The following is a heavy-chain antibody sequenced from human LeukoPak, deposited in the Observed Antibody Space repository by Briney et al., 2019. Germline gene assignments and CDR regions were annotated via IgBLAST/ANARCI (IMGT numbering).Heavy chain of an antibody. CDR2: INHSGST. V-gene: IGHV4-34*01. J-gene: IGHJ4*02. Sequence: SETLSLTCAVYGGSFSGYYWSWIRQPPGKGLEWIGEINHSGSTNYNPSLKSRVTTSVDTSKNQFSLKLSSVTAADTAVYYCAGDYGDYRGFDYWGQGTLVTVSS. CDR1: GGSFSGYY. CDR3: AGDYGDYRGFDY. D-gene: IGHD4-17*01.